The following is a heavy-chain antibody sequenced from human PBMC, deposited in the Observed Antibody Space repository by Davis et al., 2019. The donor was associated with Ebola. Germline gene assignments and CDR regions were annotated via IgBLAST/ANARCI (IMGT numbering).Heavy chain of an antibody. J-gene: IGHJ4*02. CDR3: VKGSITMTVVVYFDL. CDR1: GFMFSSYA. V-gene: IGHV3-64D*06. CDR2: ITNNGGST. Sequence: GESLKISCSVSGFMFSSYAMHWVRQAPGKGLQYVSGITNNGGSTYYADSVKGRFIISRDNSKNTLYLQMSSLIIEDTAVYYCVKGSITMTVVVYFDLWGQGTLVTVSS. D-gene: IGHD3-22*01.